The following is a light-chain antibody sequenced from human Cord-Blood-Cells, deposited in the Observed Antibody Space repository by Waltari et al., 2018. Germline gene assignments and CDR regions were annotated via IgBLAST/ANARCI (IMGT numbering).Light chain of an antibody. V-gene: IGLV2-14*01. Sequence: QSALTQPASVSGPPGQSITIPCTGTSSDVGGYNYVSWYQQHPGKAPKLMIYDVSNRPSGVSNRFSGSKSGNTASLTISGLQAEDEADYYCSSYTSSSIVVFGGGTKLTVL. CDR3: SSYTSSSIVV. CDR1: SSDVGGYNY. J-gene: IGLJ2*01. CDR2: DVS.